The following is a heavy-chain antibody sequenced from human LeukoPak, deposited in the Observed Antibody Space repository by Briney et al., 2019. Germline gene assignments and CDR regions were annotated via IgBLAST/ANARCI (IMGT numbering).Heavy chain of an antibody. D-gene: IGHD6-6*01. CDR3: ARQGDRMAGIAARRNDY. V-gene: IGHV3-48*02. Sequence: PGGSLRLSCAAPGFTFSSYSMNWVRQAPGKGLEWVSYISSSSSTIYYADSVKGRFTISRDNAKNSLYLQMNSLRDEDTAVYYCARQGDRMAGIAARRNDYWGQGTLVTVSS. J-gene: IGHJ4*02. CDR1: GFTFSSYS. CDR2: ISSSSSTI.